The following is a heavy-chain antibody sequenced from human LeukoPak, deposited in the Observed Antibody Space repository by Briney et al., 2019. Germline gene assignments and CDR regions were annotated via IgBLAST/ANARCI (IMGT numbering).Heavy chain of an antibody. CDR3: GSSSGRNNWFDP. CDR1: GGSITSSSYY. J-gene: IGHJ5*02. V-gene: IGHV3-7*01. D-gene: IGHD6-6*01. CDR2: IKEDGSEK. Sequence: ETLSLTCTVSGGSITSSSYYWGWVRQPPGKGLEWVANIKEDGSEKYYVDSVKGRFTISRDNAKNSLYLQMNSLRAEDTAVYYCGSSSGRNNWFDPWGQGTLVIVSS.